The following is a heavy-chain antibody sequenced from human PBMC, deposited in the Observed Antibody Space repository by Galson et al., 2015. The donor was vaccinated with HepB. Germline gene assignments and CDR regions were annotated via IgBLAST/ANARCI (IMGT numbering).Heavy chain of an antibody. CDR3: TRDRYLGNYYYGMDV. Sequence: SLRLSCAASGFTFGDYAMSWFRQAPGKGLEWVGFIRSKAYGGTTEYAASVKGRFTISRDDSKSIAYLQMNSLKTEDTAVYYCTRDRYLGNYYYGMDVWGQGTTVTVSS. J-gene: IGHJ6*02. CDR2: IRSKAYGGTT. V-gene: IGHV3-49*03. CDR1: GFTFGDYA. D-gene: IGHD1-14*01.